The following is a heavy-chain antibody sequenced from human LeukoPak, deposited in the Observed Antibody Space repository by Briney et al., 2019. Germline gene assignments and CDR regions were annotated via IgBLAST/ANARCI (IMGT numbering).Heavy chain of an antibody. Sequence: GASVKVSCKASGYTFTGYHIHWVRQAPGQGLEWMGRINPHSGDTNFAQKFQGRVTMTRDTSITTAYMDLSSLTPDDTAVYFCARDQGSLTRSWYTGYWGQGTRVTVSS. CDR3: ARDQGSLTRSWYTGY. J-gene: IGHJ4*02. D-gene: IGHD6-13*01. V-gene: IGHV1-2*06. CDR2: INPHSGDT. CDR1: GYTFTGYH.